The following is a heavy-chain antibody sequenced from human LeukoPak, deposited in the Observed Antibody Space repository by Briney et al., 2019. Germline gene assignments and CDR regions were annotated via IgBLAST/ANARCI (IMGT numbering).Heavy chain of an antibody. Sequence: SVKVSCKASGGTFSSYTISWVRQAPGQGLEWMGRIIPILGIANYAQKFQGRVTITADKSTSTAYMELSSLRSEDTAVYYCAGEGCSSTSCYTPYYYYYGMDVWGQGTTVTVSS. CDR2: IIPILGIA. D-gene: IGHD2-2*02. J-gene: IGHJ6*02. CDR3: AGEGCSSTSCYTPYYYYYGMDV. V-gene: IGHV1-69*04. CDR1: GGTFSSYT.